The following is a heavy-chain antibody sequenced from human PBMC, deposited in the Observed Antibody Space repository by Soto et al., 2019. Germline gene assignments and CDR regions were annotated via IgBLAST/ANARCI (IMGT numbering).Heavy chain of an antibody. Sequence: EVQLVESGGGLVKPGGSLRLSCAASGFTFSDAWMNWVRQAPGKGLEWVGRIKRKTDGGTTDYAAPVKGRFAISRDDSKNPLYLQMNSLKTEDTAVYYCITELLAIFGVVTTRDWFDPWGQGTLVTVSS. V-gene: IGHV3-15*07. CDR3: ITELLAIFGVVTTRDWFDP. CDR1: GFTFSDAW. J-gene: IGHJ5*02. D-gene: IGHD3-3*01. CDR2: IKRKTDGGTT.